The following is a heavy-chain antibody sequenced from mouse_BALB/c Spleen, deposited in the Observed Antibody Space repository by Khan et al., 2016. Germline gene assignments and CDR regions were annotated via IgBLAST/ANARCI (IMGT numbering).Heavy chain of an antibody. D-gene: IGHD1-1*01. CDR3: ARTFTTVVPAMDY. V-gene: IGHV5-6-3*01. Sequence: EVELAESGGGLVQPGGSLKLSCAASGFTFSSYGMSWVCQTPDKRLELVATINSNGGSTYYPDSVKGRFTISRDNAKNTLYLRMSSLKSEDTAMYYCARTFTTVVPAMDYWGQGTSVTVSS. J-gene: IGHJ4*01. CDR1: GFTFSSYG. CDR2: INSNGGST.